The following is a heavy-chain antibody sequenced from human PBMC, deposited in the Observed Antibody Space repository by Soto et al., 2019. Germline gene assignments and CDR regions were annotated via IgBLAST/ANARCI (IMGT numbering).Heavy chain of an antibody. V-gene: IGHV4-31*03. D-gene: IGHD5-12*01. J-gene: IGHJ4*02. Sequence: SETLSLTCTVSGGSISYEYYHWTWIRQSPGKGLEWIGYIHYSGSIIYNPSFKSRVTISVDTSKNQFSLQLSSVTAADTAVYYCARGPYSGYDSVEFDYWGQGTLVTVSS. CDR1: GGSISYEYYH. CDR2: IHYSGSI. CDR3: ARGPYSGYDSVEFDY.